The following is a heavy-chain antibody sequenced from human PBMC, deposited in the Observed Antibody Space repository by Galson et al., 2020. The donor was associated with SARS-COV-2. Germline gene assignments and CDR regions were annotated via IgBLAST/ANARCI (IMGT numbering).Heavy chain of an antibody. CDR1: GFAFTNAW. CDR2: IKSRLDAGAT. D-gene: IGHD3-16*01. V-gene: IGHV3-15*01. CDR3: TTYIWGSRGVDY. Sequence: GGSLRLSCAASGFAFTNAWMSWVRPAPEKGLEWVGRIKSRLDAGATDYAAPVKGRFTISRDDSKNTLYPHLRSLKTEDTAVYYCTTYIWGSRGVDYWGQGTLVTVSS. J-gene: IGHJ4*02.